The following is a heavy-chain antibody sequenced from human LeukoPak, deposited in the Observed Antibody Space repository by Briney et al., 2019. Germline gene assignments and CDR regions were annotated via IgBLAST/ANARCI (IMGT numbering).Heavy chain of an antibody. Sequence: ASVKVSCKASGGAFSSYAFSWVRQAPGQGLEWMGGIIPLFGTANYAQKFQSRVTITTVESTSTAYMELSSLRSEDTAVYYCARDHITPYYYDSSGSYFDCWGQGTLVTVSS. CDR3: ARDHITPYYYDSSGSYFDC. CDR2: IIPLFGTA. V-gene: IGHV1-69*05. J-gene: IGHJ4*02. D-gene: IGHD3-22*01. CDR1: GGAFSSYA.